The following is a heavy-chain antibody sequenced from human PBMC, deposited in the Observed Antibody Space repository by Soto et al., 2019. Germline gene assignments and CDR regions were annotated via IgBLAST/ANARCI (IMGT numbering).Heavy chain of an antibody. CDR3: ARLPGGYYDSSGSYGMDV. Sequence: PGESLKISFKGSGYSFTSYWIAWVRQMPGKDLEWMGIIYPGDSDTRYSPSFQGQVTISADKSISTAYLQWSSLKASDTAMYYCARLPGGYYDSSGSYGMDVWGQGTTVTVSS. CDR2: IYPGDSDT. D-gene: IGHD3-22*01. V-gene: IGHV5-51*01. J-gene: IGHJ6*02. CDR1: GYSFTSYW.